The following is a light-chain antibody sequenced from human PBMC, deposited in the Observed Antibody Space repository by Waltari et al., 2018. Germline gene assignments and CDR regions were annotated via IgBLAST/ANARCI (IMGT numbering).Light chain of an antibody. CDR3: QQHGTLPAT. V-gene: IGKV3-20*01. CDR2: SAS. CDR1: QSVGRSS. J-gene: IGKJ1*01. Sequence: EIVLTQSPGNASLSPGERVTLSCRARQSVGRSSLAWYQQKPGQAPRLVSYSASSRATVIPDRFSGSGSGTDFSLTISRLEPEDFAVYYCQQHGTLPATFGQGTKVEIK.